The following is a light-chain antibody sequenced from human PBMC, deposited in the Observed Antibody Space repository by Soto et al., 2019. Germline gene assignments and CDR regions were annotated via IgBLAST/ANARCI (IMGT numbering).Light chain of an antibody. CDR1: QGIANY. V-gene: IGKV1-27*01. CDR2: AAS. Sequence: DIQMTQSPSSLSASVGDRVTITCRASQGIANYLAWYQQKPGKVPKLLIYAASTLQSGVPSRFSGSGYGTDFTLTISSLQPEDVATYYCQKYNSAPPVTFGGGTKVEI. J-gene: IGKJ4*01. CDR3: QKYNSAPPVT.